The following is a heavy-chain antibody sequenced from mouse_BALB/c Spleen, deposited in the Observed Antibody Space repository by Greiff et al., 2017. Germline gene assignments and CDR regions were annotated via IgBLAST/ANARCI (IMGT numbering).Heavy chain of an antibody. CDR3: ARCANELPYYFDY. J-gene: IGHJ2*01. D-gene: IGHD4-1*01. V-gene: IGHV1-14*01. CDR1: GYTFTSYV. Sequence: EVQLQQSGPELVKPGASVKMSCKASGYTFTSYVMHWVKQKPGQGLEWIGYINPYNDGTKYNEKFKGKATLTSDKSSSTAYMELSSLTSEDSAVYYCARCANELPYYFDYWGQGTTLTVSS. CDR2: INPYNDGT.